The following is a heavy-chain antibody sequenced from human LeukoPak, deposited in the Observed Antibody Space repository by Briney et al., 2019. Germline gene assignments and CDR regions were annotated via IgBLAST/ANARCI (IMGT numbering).Heavy chain of an antibody. D-gene: IGHD6-13*01. CDR2: IWYDGSYK. J-gene: IGHJ4*02. V-gene: IGHV3-33*06. CDR1: GFTFFNYG. Sequence: GGSLRLSCAPSGFTFFNYGLHWVRQAPGKGLDWVAVIWYDGSYKYYADSVRGRFTISRDNSKNTLYLHMDSLRAEDTAIYYCAKVVQYTASTGTGLDNWGRGTLVTVSS. CDR3: AKVVQYTASTGTGLDN.